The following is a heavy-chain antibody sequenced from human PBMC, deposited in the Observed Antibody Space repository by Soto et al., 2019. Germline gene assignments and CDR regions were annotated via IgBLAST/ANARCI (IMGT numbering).Heavy chain of an antibody. J-gene: IGHJ2*01. V-gene: IGHV3-33*01. D-gene: IGHD1-1*01. CDR2: IWYDGSNK. Sequence: QVQLVESGGGVVQPGRSLRLSCAASGFTFSSYGMHWVRQAPGKGLEWVAVIWYDGSNKYYADSVKGRFTISRDNSKNTLYLQMNSLRAEDTAVYYCARDSALNPGYFDLWGRGTLVIVSS. CDR1: GFTFSSYG. CDR3: ARDSALNPGYFDL.